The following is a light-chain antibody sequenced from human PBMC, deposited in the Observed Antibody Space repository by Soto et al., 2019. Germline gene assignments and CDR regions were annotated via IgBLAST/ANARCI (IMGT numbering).Light chain of an antibody. CDR2: AAS. CDR3: QQLNSV. V-gene: IGKV1-9*01. J-gene: IGKJ3*01. CDR1: QDISSY. Sequence: DIQLTQSPSFLSASVGDRVTITCRASQDISSYLAWYQQKPGKVPKFLIYAASTLQSGVPSRFSGRGNGTAFTLTISGLQPEDFATYDCQQLNSVFGPGTKGDIK.